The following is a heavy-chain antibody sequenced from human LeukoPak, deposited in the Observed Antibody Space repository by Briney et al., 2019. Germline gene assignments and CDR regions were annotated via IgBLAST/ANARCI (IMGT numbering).Heavy chain of an antibody. CDR1: GFTFSRYW. CDR3: AKEGTVRGVIPYYFDY. Sequence: GGSLRLSCAASGFTFSRYWMHWVRQAPGKGLVWVSRINADGTTTSIADSVKGRFTISRDNSKNTLYLQMNSLRAEDTAVYYCAKEGTVRGVIPYYFDYWGQGTLVTVSS. D-gene: IGHD3-10*01. CDR2: INADGTTT. J-gene: IGHJ4*02. V-gene: IGHV3-74*01.